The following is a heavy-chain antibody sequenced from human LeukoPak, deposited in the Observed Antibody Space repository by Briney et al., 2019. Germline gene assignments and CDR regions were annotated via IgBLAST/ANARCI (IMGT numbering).Heavy chain of an antibody. D-gene: IGHD1-14*01. CDR1: GGSISSSSYY. V-gene: IGHV4-39*01. Sequence: SETLSLTCTVSGGSISSSSYYWGWIRQPPGKGLEWIGSIYYSGSTYYNPSLKSRVTISVDMSKNQFSLKLSSVTAADTAVYYCARMYPTENWFDPWGQGTLVTVSS. J-gene: IGHJ5*02. CDR3: ARMYPTENWFDP. CDR2: IYYSGST.